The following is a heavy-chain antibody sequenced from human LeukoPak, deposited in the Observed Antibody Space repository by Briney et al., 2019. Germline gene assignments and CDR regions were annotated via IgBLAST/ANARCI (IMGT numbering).Heavy chain of an antibody. D-gene: IGHD2-15*01. Sequence: PGGSLRLSCAASGFTFSSYSMNWVRQAPGKGLEWVSSISSSSSYIYYADSVKGRFTISRDNAKNSLYLQMNSLRAEDTAVYYCARDVWNGLNFVATDYWGQGTLVTVSS. CDR3: ARDVWNGLNFVATDY. J-gene: IGHJ4*02. CDR2: ISSSSSYI. V-gene: IGHV3-21*01. CDR1: GFTFSSYS.